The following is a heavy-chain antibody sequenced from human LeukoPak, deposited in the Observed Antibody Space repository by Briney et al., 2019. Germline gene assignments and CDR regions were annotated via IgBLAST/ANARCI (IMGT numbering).Heavy chain of an antibody. CDR3: AKAPCSSSWYYFDY. D-gene: IGHD6-13*01. CDR1: GFTVITSF. V-gene: IGHV3-53*01. CDR2: IYNDGTT. Sequence: GGSLRLSCSASGFTVITSFMSWVRQAPGKGLEWVSVIYNDGTTYYADSVKGRFTISRDNPKNTLYLQMNALRAEDTAVYYCAKAPCSSSWYYFDYWGQGTLVTVSS. J-gene: IGHJ4*02.